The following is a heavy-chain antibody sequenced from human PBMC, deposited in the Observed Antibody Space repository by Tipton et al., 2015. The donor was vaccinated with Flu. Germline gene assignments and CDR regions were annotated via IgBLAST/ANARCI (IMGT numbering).Heavy chain of an antibody. D-gene: IGHD3-3*01. V-gene: IGHV4-61*01. J-gene: IGHJ6*02. CDR1: GGSVSSGSYY. CDR2: IYYSGST. CDR3: ARTDYDFWSGSYPDV. Sequence: LRLSCTVSGGSVSSGSYYWSWIRQPPGKGLEWIGYIYYSGSTNYNPSLKSRVTISVDTSKNQFSLKLSSVTAADTAVYYCARTDYDFWSGSYPDVWGQGTTVTVSS.